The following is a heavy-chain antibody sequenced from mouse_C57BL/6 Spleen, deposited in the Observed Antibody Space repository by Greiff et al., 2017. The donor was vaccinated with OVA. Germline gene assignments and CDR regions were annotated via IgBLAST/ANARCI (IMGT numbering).Heavy chain of an antibody. Sequence: VQLQESGPGLVAPSQSLSITCTVSGFSLTSYGVDWVRQPPGKGLEWLGVIWGGGSTNYNSALMSRLSTSKDNSKSQVFLKMNRLQTDDTAMYYCAKRKYSNYDAMDYWGQGTSVTVSS. D-gene: IGHD2-5*01. CDR2: IWGGGST. V-gene: IGHV2-9*01. J-gene: IGHJ4*01. CDR1: GFSLTSYG. CDR3: AKRKYSNYDAMDY.